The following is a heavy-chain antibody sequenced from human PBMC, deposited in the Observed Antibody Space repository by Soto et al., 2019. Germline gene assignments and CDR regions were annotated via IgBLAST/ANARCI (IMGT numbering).Heavy chain of an antibody. J-gene: IGHJ6*02. D-gene: IGHD6-13*01. CDR1: GGTFSSYA. V-gene: IGHV1-69*01. Sequence: QVQLVQSGAEVKKPGSSVKVSCKASGGTFSSYAISWVRQAPGQGLEWMGGIIPIFGTANYAQKIQGRVTITADESTSTAYMELSSLRSEDTAVYYCAIRTIAAAGTPNYYYGMDVWGQGTTVTVSS. CDR2: IIPIFGTA. CDR3: AIRTIAAAGTPNYYYGMDV.